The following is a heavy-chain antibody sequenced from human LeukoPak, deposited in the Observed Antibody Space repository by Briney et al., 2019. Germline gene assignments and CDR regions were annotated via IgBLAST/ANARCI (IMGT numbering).Heavy chain of an antibody. J-gene: IGHJ4*02. V-gene: IGHV6-1*01. Sequence: SQTLSLTCVISGDSVSSSSVAWNWIRQSPSRGLEWLGRTYYRSKWYNDYAISVKSRITINPDTSKNQFSLQLNSVTPEDTAVYYCAREVKRVLSWGEHDYWGQGTLVTVSS. CDR1: GDSVSSSSVA. CDR3: AREVKRVLSWGEHDY. CDR2: TYYRSKWYN. D-gene: IGHD3-10*02.